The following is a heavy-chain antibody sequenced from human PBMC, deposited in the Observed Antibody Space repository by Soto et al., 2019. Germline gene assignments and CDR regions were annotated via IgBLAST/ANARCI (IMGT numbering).Heavy chain of an antibody. J-gene: IGHJ4*02. D-gene: IGHD1-26*01. CDR1: GYSFASHW. V-gene: IGHV5-51*01. Sequence: PGESLKISCKGSGYSFASHWVAWVRQMPEKGLEWIGTIYPGDSDTKYSSAFRGHVTISADTSVSTAYLQWRSLEATDSGIYYCARYSGSYWHYLDFWGQGTQVTVS. CDR2: IYPGDSDT. CDR3: ARYSGSYWHYLDF.